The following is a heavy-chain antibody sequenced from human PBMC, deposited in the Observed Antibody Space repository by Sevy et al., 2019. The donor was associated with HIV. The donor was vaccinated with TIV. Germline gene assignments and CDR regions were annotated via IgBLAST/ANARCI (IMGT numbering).Heavy chain of an antibody. Sequence: GGYLRLSCAASGFTFSDYYMSWVRQAPGKGLERVANINKDGSEKYYVDSVKGRFTFSRDNAKNSLYLQMNSLRAEDTTVYYCALDSSGFYAWGQGTLVTVSS. CDR3: ALDSSGFYA. CDR1: GFTFSDYY. J-gene: IGHJ5*02. D-gene: IGHD3-3*01. V-gene: IGHV3-7*01. CDR2: INKDGSEK.